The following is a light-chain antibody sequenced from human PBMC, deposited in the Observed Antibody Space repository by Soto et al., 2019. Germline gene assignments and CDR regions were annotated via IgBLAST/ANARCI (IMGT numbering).Light chain of an antibody. CDR1: SSDVGRYNL. J-gene: IGLJ3*02. Sequence: QSVLTQPASVSGSPGQSLTISCTGTSSDVGRYNLVSWYQHHPGKAPKLMIYEGSKRPSGVSNRFSASTSGNTASLTISGLQAEDEADYYCCSYAGGPWVFGGGTKVTVL. CDR2: EGS. V-gene: IGLV2-23*01. CDR3: CSYAGGPWV.